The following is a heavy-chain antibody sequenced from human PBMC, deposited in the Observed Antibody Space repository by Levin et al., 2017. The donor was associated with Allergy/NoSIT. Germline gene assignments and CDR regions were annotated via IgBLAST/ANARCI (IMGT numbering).Heavy chain of an antibody. D-gene: IGHD2/OR15-2a*01. CDR2: VYYTGSA. J-gene: IGHJ6*02. CDR1: GDSISNDNYY. Sequence: SETLSLTCTVSGDSISNDNYYWAWIRQPPGKGLEWIGSVYYTGSAYYNPSLKTRLTMSVDTSKNQFSLRFHSVTAADTAIYYCAGEPNSPYYYDYGLDVWGQGTAVTVSS. CDR3: AGEPNSPYYYDYGLDV. V-gene: IGHV4-39*07.